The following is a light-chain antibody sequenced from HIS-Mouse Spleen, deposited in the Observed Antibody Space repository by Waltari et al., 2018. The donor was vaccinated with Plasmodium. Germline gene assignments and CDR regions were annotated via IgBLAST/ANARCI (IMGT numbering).Light chain of an antibody. V-gene: IGKV3-11*01. CDR1: QSVSSY. Sequence: EIVLTQSPATLSLSPGERATLSCRASQSVSSYLAWYQQKPGQAPRLLIYDASNRATGSPARFSGSASGTDFTLTISSLEPEDFAVYYCQQRSNWPRVLTFGGGTKVEIK. CDR3: QQRSNWPRVLT. CDR2: DAS. J-gene: IGKJ4*01.